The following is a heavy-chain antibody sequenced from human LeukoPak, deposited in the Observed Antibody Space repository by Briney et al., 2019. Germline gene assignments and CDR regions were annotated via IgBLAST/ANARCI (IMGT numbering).Heavy chain of an antibody. CDR3: ARAGNSGSYSGRAFDI. J-gene: IGHJ3*02. CDR1: GDTFSNYA. V-gene: IGHV1-69*05. CDR2: IIPMFGTA. D-gene: IGHD1-26*01. Sequence: SVKVSCKASGDTFSNYAISWVRQAPGQGLEWMGGIIPMFGTANSAQKFQGRVTITTGESTSTAYMELTSLRSEDTAVYYCARAGNSGSYSGRAFDIWGQGTMVTVSS.